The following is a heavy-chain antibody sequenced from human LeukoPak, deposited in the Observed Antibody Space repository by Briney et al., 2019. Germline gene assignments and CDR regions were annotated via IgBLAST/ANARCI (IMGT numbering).Heavy chain of an antibody. V-gene: IGHV1-69*04. CDR3: ARESRSGSYYLGAFDI. Sequence: PGGSLRHSCAASGGTFSSYAISWVRQAPGQGLEWMGRIIPILGIANYAQKFQGRVTFTADKSTSTAYMELSSLRSEDTAVYYCARESRSGSYYLGAFDIWGQGTMVTVSS. D-gene: IGHD1-26*01. J-gene: IGHJ3*02. CDR2: IIPILGIA. CDR1: GGTFSSYA.